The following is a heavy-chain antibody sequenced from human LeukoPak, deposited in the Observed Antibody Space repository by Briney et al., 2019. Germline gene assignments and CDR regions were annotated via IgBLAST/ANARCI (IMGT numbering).Heavy chain of an antibody. CDR2: SNHFGGT. J-gene: IGHJ6*02. CDR1: GESFSGYF. D-gene: IGHD5-18*01. CDR3: ARGRLQLWSFPLPYNHYAIDV. Sequence: SETLSLTCAVSGESFSGYFWTWFRQPPGKGLEWIGESNHFGGTDYNPSLKSRVTISVDTSKKQFSLNVRSVTDADTAVYFCARGRLQLWSFPLPYNHYAIDVWGQGTTVTVSS. V-gene: IGHV4-34*01.